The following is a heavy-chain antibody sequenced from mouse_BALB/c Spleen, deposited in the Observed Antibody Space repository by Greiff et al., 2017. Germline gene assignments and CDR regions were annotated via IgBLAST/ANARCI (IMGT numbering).Heavy chain of an antibody. Sequence: QVQLQQSGAELVRPGSSVKISCKASGYAFSSYWMNWVKQRPGQGLEWIGQIYPGDGDTNYNGKFKGKATLTADKSSSTAYMQLSSLTSEDSAVYFCARFNYDYYFDYWGQGTTLTVSS. CDR2: IYPGDGDT. D-gene: IGHD2-4*01. J-gene: IGHJ2*01. CDR1: GYAFSSYW. CDR3: ARFNYDYYFDY. V-gene: IGHV1-80*01.